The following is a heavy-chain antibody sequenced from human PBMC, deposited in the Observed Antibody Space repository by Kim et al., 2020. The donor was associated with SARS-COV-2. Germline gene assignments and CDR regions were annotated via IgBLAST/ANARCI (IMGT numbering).Heavy chain of an antibody. J-gene: IGHJ6*02. CDR1: GGSIRSSGYY. V-gene: IGHV4-31*03. Sequence: SETLSLTCTVSGGSIRSSGYYWSWIRQRPGRGLEWIGYIYYSGSAFYNPSLKSRVTISVDTSVNQFSLELSSVTAADTAVYYCAREKLPSGYVGNFYGIDVWGQGTTVTVSS. CDR3: AREKLPSGYVGNFYGIDV. D-gene: IGHD5-12*01. CDR2: IYYSGSA.